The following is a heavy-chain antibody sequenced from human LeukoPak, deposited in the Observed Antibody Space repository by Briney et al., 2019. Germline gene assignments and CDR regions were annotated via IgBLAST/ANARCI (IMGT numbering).Heavy chain of an antibody. V-gene: IGHV3-23*01. D-gene: IGHD4-17*01. J-gene: IGHJ3*02. CDR1: GITASSYA. CDR3: AKDPNGDYIGAFDM. CDR2: ISGSGDRT. Sequence: QPGGSLRLSCAASGITASSYAMTWVRQAPGKGLEWVSTISGSGDRTLYADSAKGRFTISRDNFKNTLYLQMNSLRAEDTALYHCAKDPNGDYIGAFDMWGQGTMVTVSS.